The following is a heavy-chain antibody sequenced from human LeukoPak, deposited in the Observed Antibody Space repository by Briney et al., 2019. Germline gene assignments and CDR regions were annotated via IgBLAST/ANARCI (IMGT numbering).Heavy chain of an antibody. D-gene: IGHD3-22*01. CDR3: AKPSRITMISYYFDY. J-gene: IGHJ4*02. V-gene: IGHV3-23*01. Sequence: GGSLRLSCAASGFTFSSYAMSWVRQAPGKGLEWVSAISGSGGSTYYADSVKGRFTISRDNSKNTLYLQMNSLRAEDTAVYYCAKPSRITMISYYFDYWGQGTLVTVSS. CDR2: ISGSGGST. CDR1: GFTFSSYA.